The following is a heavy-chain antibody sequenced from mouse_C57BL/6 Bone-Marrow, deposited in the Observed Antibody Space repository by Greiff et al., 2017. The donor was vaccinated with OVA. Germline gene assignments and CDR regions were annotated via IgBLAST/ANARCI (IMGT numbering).Heavy chain of an antibody. CDR1: GYSFTGYF. D-gene: IGHD2-1*01. Sequence: EVKLKQSGPELVKPGDSVKISCKASGYSFTGYFMNWVMQSHGKSLEWIGRINPYNGDTFYNQKFKGKATLTVDKSSSTAHMELRSLTSEDSAVYYCARSNIYYGPYYAMDYWGQGTSVTVSS. J-gene: IGHJ4*01. CDR3: ARSNIYYGPYYAMDY. CDR2: INPYNGDT. V-gene: IGHV1-20*01.